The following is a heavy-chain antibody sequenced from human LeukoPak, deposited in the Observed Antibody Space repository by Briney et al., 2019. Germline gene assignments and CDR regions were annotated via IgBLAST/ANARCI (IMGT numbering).Heavy chain of an antibody. Sequence: GGSLRLSCAASGFTFDDYAMHWVRQAPGKGLEWVSGISWNSGSIGYADSVKGRFTISRDNAKNSLYLQMNSLRAEDMALYYCAKDLAAKSSGWYWAAFDIWGQGTMVTVSS. D-gene: IGHD6-19*01. CDR3: AKDLAAKSSGWYWAAFDI. J-gene: IGHJ3*02. CDR1: GFTFDDYA. CDR2: ISWNSGSI. V-gene: IGHV3-9*03.